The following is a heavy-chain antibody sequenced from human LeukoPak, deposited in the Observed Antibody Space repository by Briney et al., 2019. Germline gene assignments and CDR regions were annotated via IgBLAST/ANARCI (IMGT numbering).Heavy chain of an antibody. J-gene: IGHJ6*03. Sequence: SVKVSCEASGGTFSSYAISWVRQAPGQGLEWMGGVIPIFGTANYAQKFQGRVTITTDESTSTAYMELSSLRSEDTAVYYCASSTMIVYYYYYYMDVWGKGTTVTVSS. CDR2: VIPIFGTA. CDR3: ASSTMIVYYYYYYMDV. V-gene: IGHV1-69*05. CDR1: GGTFSSYA. D-gene: IGHD3-22*01.